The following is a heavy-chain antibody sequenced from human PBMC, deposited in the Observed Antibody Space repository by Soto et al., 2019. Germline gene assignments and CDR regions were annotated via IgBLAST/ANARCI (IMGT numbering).Heavy chain of an antibody. D-gene: IGHD3-22*01. CDR3: ARQPLGYYYFDY. CDR1: GGSISGYC. Sequence: TSVTLSLTCTVAGGSISGYCWRWIRQPPGKGLEWIGYIYYSGSTNYNPSLKSRVTISVDTSKNQFSLKLSSVTAADTAVYYCARQPLGYYYFDYWGQGTLVTVSS. J-gene: IGHJ4*02. V-gene: IGHV4-59*08. CDR2: IYYSGST.